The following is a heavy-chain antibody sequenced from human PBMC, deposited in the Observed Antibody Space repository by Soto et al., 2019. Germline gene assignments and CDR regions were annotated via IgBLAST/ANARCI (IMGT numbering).Heavy chain of an antibody. V-gene: IGHV2-5*02. CDR1: GFSLSTSGVG. CDR3: ALTRLHRITMVRGPNWFDP. Sequence: QITLKESGPTLVKPTQTLTLTCTFSGFSLSTSGVGVGWIRQPPGKALEWLALIYWDDDKRYSPSLKSRLTITKDTSKNQVVLTMTNMDPVDTATYYCALTRLHRITMVRGPNWFDPWGQGTLVTVSS. CDR2: IYWDDDK. J-gene: IGHJ5*02. D-gene: IGHD3-10*01.